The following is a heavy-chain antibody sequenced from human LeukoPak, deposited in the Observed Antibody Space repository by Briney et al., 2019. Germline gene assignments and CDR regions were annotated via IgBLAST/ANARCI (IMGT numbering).Heavy chain of an antibody. V-gene: IGHV4-34*01. CDR3: ASVYCSGGSCYNSYYMDV. CDR2: INHSGST. Sequence: PSETLSLTCAVYGASFSGYYWSWVRQPPGKGLEWIGEINHSGSTNYNPSLKSRVTISVDTSKNQFSLKLSSVTAADTAVYYCASVYCSGGSCYNSYYMDVWGKGTTVTVSS. D-gene: IGHD2-15*01. CDR1: GASFSGYY. J-gene: IGHJ6*03.